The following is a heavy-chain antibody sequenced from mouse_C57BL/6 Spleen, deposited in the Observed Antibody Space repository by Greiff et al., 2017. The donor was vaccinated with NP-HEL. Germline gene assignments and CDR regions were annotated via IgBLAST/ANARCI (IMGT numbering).Heavy chain of an antibody. CDR3: ARDELTGTLDY. CDR2: ISDGGSYT. Sequence: EVQVVESGGGLVKPGGSLKLSCAASGFTFSSYAMSWVRQTPEKRLEWVATISDGGSYTYYPDNVKGRFTISRDNAKNNLYLQMSHLKSEDTAMYYCARDELTGTLDYWGQGTTLTVSS. D-gene: IGHD4-1*01. CDR1: GFTFSSYA. J-gene: IGHJ2*01. V-gene: IGHV5-4*01.